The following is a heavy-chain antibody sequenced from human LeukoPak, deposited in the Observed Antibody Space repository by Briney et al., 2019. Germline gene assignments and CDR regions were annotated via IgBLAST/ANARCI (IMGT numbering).Heavy chain of an antibody. CDR1: GGTFSSYA. J-gene: IGHJ6*03. CDR2: IIPIFGTA. Sequence: SVKVSCKVSGGTFSSYAISWVRQAPGQGLEWMEGIIPIFGTANYAQKFQGRVTITADESTSTAYMELSSLRSEDTAVYYCTRADGSYPYYYYYIDAWGTGTTVTVSS. CDR3: TRADGSYPYYYYYIDA. D-gene: IGHD1-26*01. V-gene: IGHV1-69*13.